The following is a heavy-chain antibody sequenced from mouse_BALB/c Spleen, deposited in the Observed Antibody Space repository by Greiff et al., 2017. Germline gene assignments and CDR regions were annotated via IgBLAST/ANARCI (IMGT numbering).Heavy chain of an antibody. CDR2: IYPGSGST. CDR3: TRSANWDY. CDR1: GYTFTSYW. J-gene: IGHJ4*01. Sequence: LQQPGSELVRPGASVKLSCKASGYTFTSYWMHWVKQRPGQGLEWIGNIYPGSGSTNYDEKFKSKATLTVDTSSSTAYMQLSSLTSEDSAVYYCTRSANWDYWGQGTSVTVSS. D-gene: IGHD4-1*01. V-gene: IGHV1S22*01.